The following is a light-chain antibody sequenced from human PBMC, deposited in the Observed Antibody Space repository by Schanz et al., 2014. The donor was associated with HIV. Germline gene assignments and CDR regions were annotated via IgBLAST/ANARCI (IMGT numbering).Light chain of an antibody. CDR2: EGS. J-gene: IGLJ3*02. CDR3: SSYAGTNNLWV. V-gene: IGLV2-14*02. Sequence: QSALTQSASVSGSPGQSITISCTGTISDVGSYNLVSWYQQHPGKAPKLIIYEGSKRPLGVSDRFSGSKSGSTASLTISGXXXXDEADYYCSSYAGTNNLWVFGGGTKLTVL. CDR1: ISDVGSYNL.